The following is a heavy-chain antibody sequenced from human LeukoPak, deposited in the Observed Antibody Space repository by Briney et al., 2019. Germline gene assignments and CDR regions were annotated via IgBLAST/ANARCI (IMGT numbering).Heavy chain of an antibody. CDR1: GGTFSSYA. Sequence: SVTVSRKASGGTFSSYAISWVRQAPAQGLEWVGRIIPIFGTANYAQKFQGRVTITTDEYTSTAYMELSSLRSEDTAVYYCASEVTGNYGDYVSYYYYYMDVWGKGTTGTVSS. D-gene: IGHD4-17*01. CDR2: IIPIFGTA. V-gene: IGHV1-69*05. CDR3: ASEVTGNYGDYVSYYYYYMDV. J-gene: IGHJ6*03.